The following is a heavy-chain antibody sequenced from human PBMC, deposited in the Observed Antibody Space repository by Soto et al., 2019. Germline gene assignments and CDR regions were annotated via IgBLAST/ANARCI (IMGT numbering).Heavy chain of an antibody. CDR3: ASLTYYYGSGSYYPNWFDP. J-gene: IGHJ5*02. D-gene: IGHD3-10*01. CDR1: GGSFSGYY. CDR2: INHSGST. V-gene: IGHV4-34*01. Sequence: SETLSLTCAVYGGSFSGYYWSWIRQPPGMGLEWIGEINHSGSTNYNPSLKSRVTISVDTSKNQFSLKLSSVTAADTAVYYCASLTYYYGSGSYYPNWFDPWGQGTLVTVSS.